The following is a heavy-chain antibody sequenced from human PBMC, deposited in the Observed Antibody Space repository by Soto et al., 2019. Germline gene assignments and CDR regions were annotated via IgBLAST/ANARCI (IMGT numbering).Heavy chain of an antibody. CDR2: IYSGGST. V-gene: IGHV3-53*01. CDR1: GFTVSSNY. J-gene: IGHJ1*01. CDR3: ARDRVESGYPEYFQH. D-gene: IGHD3-22*01. Sequence: EVQLVESGGGLIQPGGSQRLSCAASGFTVSSNYMSWVRQAPGKGLEWVSVIYSGGSTYYADSVKGRFTISRDNSKNTLYLQMNSLRAEDTAVYYCARDRVESGYPEYFQHWGQGTLVTVSS.